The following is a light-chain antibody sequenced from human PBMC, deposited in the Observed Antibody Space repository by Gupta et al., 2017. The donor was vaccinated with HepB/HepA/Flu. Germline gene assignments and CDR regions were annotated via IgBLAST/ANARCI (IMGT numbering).Light chain of an antibody. Sequence: ILMTQSPATLSVSPGERATLSCRASQSVSSNLDWYQQKPGQAPRLLIYVASTRATGIPDRFSGSGSVTEFTLTSSSRQSEDFTVYYWQHDNNLHIFGQGTKLELK. V-gene: IGKV3-15*01. CDR2: VAS. J-gene: IGKJ2*01. CDR1: QSVSSN. CDR3: QHDNNLHI.